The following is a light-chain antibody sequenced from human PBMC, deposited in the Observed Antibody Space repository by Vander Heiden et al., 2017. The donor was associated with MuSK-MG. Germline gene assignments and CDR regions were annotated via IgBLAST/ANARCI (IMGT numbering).Light chain of an antibody. CDR3: HESYTTPWT. Sequence: DFQFTPSPSSLSASVGDRVTITCRASQSISSYLNWYQPRTGKEPKILIYAASSLESPVPSRFSGSGSGTDFTLTISRLETEAIATCYCHESYTTPWTFGPWTKVEIK. J-gene: IGKJ1*01. V-gene: IGKV1-39*01. CDR1: QSISSY. CDR2: AAS.